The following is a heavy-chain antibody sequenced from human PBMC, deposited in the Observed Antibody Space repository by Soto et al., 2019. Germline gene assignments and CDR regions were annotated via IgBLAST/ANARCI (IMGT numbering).Heavy chain of an antibody. CDR3: ARGSGSHYANFDN. V-gene: IGHV1-3*01. J-gene: IGHJ4*02. D-gene: IGHD3-10*01. CDR2: INAATGNT. CDR1: GYTFTDYA. Sequence: QVLLVQSGAEVKKPGASVKISCETSGYTFTDYAVDWVRQAPGQRLEWMGWINAATGNTRYSQKFQGRVTITRDTSANTAYMDLSSLGSEDTAVYYCARGSGSHYANFDNWGQGTLVTVSS.